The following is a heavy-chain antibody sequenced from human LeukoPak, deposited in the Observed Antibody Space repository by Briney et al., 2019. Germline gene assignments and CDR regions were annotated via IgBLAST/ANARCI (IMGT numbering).Heavy chain of an antibody. D-gene: IGHD6-13*01. V-gene: IGHV5-51*01. CDR3: ARRSSSWYYYFDY. CDR2: IYLGDSDA. CDR1: GYSFTSYW. J-gene: IGHJ4*02. Sequence: GESLQISCKGSGYSFTSYWIGWVRQMPGKGLEWMGIIYLGDSDAKYSPSFQGQVTISADKSITTAYLQWSSLKPSDTAMYYCARRSSSWYYYFDYWGQGTLVTVSS.